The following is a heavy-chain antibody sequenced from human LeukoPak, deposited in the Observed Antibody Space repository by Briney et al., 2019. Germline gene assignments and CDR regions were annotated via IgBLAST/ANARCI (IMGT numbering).Heavy chain of an antibody. CDR1: GYTFTSYA. V-gene: IGHV1-3*01. CDR3: ARNTMGAVYYYYMDV. D-gene: IGHD3-16*01. J-gene: IGHJ6*03. CDR2: INAGNGNT. Sequence: ASVKVSCKASGYTFTSYAMHWVRQAPGQRLEWMGWINAGNGNTKYSQKFQGRVTITRDTSASTAYMELSSLRSEDTAVYYCARNTMGAVYYYYMDVWGKGTTVTVSS.